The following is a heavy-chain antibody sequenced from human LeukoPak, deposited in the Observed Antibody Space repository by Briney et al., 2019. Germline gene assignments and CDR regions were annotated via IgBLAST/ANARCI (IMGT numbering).Heavy chain of an antibody. J-gene: IGHJ6*04. CDR1: GFTFSDYY. CDR2: ISDNGRSI. V-gene: IGHV3-11*04. Sequence: GGSLRLSCAASGFTFSDYYMGWIRQAPGKGLEWISYISDNGRSIYYADSVKGRFTISRDNSKYSLYLQMNSLRAEDTAVYYCAELGITMIGGVWGKGTTVTISS. D-gene: IGHD3-10*02. CDR3: AELGITMIGGV.